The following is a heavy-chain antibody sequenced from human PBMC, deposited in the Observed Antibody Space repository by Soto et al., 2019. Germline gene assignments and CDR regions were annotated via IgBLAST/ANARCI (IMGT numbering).Heavy chain of an antibody. CDR3: ASGLWIFQH. Sequence: GGSLRLSCAASGFTFSNYWMSWVRQAPGKGLEWVANIKQDGSEKYYVDSVKGRFTISRDNAKNSLYLQMNSLGAEDTAVYFCASGLWIFQHWGQGTLVTVSS. CDR1: GFTFSNYW. V-gene: IGHV3-7*01. D-gene: IGHD3-10*01. CDR2: IKQDGSEK. J-gene: IGHJ1*01.